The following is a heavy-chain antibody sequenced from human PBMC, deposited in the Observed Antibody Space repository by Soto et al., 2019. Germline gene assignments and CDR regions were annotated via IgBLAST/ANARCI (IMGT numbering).Heavy chain of an antibody. D-gene: IGHD2-15*01. CDR3: VRTSLVVAAATREDF. V-gene: IGHV3-74*01. Sequence: EVQLVESGGGLAQPGESLRLSCAASGFTFSSYWMHWVRQAPGKGLVWVSRINSDGSSTSYAGSVKGRFTISRDNAKNTLYLQMNSLRAEDTAVYYCVRTSLVVAAATREDFWGQGTLVTASS. CDR1: GFTFSSYW. J-gene: IGHJ4*02. CDR2: INSDGSST.